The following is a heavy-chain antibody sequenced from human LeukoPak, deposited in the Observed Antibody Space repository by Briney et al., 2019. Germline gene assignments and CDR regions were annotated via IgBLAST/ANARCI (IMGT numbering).Heavy chain of an antibody. J-gene: IGHJ5*02. D-gene: IGHD3-10*01. Sequence: SETLSLTCAVYGGSFSGYYWSWIRQPPGKGLEWIGEINHSGSTNYNPSLKSRVTISVDTSKNQFSLKLSSVTAADTAVYYCARAARGHNWFDPWGQGTLVTVSS. CDR3: ARAARGHNWFDP. CDR2: INHSGST. CDR1: GGSFSGYY. V-gene: IGHV4-34*01.